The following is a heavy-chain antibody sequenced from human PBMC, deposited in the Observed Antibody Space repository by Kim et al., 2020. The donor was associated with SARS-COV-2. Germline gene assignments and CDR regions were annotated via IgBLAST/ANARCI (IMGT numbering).Heavy chain of an antibody. CDR2: MNPNSGNT. D-gene: IGHD5-12*01. CDR3: ARGGIVATMAYY. V-gene: IGHV1-8*01. Sequence: ASVKVSCKASGYTFTSYDINWVRQATGQGLEWMGWMNPNSGNTGYAQKFQGRVTMTRNTSISTAYMELSSLRSEDTAVYYCARGGIVATMAYYWGQGTLVTVSS. J-gene: IGHJ4*02. CDR1: GYTFTSYD.